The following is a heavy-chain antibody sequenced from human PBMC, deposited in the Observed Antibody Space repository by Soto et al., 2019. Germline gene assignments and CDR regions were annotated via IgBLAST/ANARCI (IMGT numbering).Heavy chain of an antibody. CDR3: ARGRSGAVTTYWNYYYGMDV. CDR2: MNPNSGNT. D-gene: IGHD4-17*01. J-gene: IGHJ6*02. CDR1: GCTFTSYD. Sequence: ASVKVSCKASGCTFTSYDINWVRQATGQGLEWMGWMNPNSGNTGYAQKFQGRVTMTRNTSISTAYMELSSLRSEDTAVYYCARGRSGAVTTYWNYYYGMDVWGQGTTVTVSS. V-gene: IGHV1-8*01.